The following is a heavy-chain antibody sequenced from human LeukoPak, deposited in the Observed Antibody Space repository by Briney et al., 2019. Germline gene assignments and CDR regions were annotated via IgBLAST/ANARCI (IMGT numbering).Heavy chain of an antibody. CDR1: GYTLTSYG. D-gene: IGHD2-2*03. Sequence: SETVSCKASGYTLTSYGISWVRQAPGQGLEWMGWISAYNGNTNYAQKLQGRVTMTTDTSTSTAYMELRSLRSDDTAVYYCARLDIVVVPAAMESWFDPWGQGTLVTVSS. J-gene: IGHJ5*02. CDR2: ISAYNGNT. CDR3: ARLDIVVVPAAMESWFDP. V-gene: IGHV1-18*01.